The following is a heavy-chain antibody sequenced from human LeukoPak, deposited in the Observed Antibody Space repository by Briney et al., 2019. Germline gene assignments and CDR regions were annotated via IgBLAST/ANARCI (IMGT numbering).Heavy chain of an antibody. Sequence: GGSLRLSCEASGFTVSSNYMNWVRQAPGKGLEWVSAISGSGRSTYYADSVKGRFTISRDNSKNTLYLQMNSLRAEDTAVYYCAKASGYYYYFDYWGQGTLVTVSS. V-gene: IGHV3-23*01. CDR2: ISGSGRST. J-gene: IGHJ4*02. CDR3: AKASGYYYYFDY. CDR1: GFTVSSNY. D-gene: IGHD3-3*01.